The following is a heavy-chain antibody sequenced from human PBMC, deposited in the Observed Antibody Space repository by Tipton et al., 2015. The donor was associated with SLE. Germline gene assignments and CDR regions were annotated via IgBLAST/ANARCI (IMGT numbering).Heavy chain of an antibody. V-gene: IGHV4-61*09. J-gene: IGHJ4*02. Sequence: TLSLTCTVSGGSVSSGRYYWSWIRQPAGKGLEWIGQIYNSGSTRYNPSLNGRVTISVDTSKNQFSLSLSSVTAADTAVYYCARGYCFAGSCYSFDYWGQGALVTVSS. CDR3: ARGYCFAGSCYSFDY. D-gene: IGHD2-15*01. CDR1: GGSVSSGRYY. CDR2: IYNSGST.